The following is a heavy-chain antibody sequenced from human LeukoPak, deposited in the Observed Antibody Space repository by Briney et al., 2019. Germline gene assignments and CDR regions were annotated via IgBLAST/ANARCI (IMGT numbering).Heavy chain of an antibody. CDR2: MNPNSGNT. J-gene: IGHJ3*02. D-gene: IGHD1-7*01. Sequence: GASVKVSCKASGYTFTSYDINWVRQATGQGLEWMGWMNPNSGNTGYAQKFQGRVTMTRNTSIGTAYMELSSLRSEDTAVYYCARVGQWRNYNAFDIWGQGTMVTVSS. CDR3: ARVGQWRNYNAFDI. V-gene: IGHV1-8*01. CDR1: GYTFTSYD.